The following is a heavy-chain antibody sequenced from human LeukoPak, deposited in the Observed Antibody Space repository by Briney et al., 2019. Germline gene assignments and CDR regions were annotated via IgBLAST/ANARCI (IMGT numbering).Heavy chain of an antibody. Sequence: PGGSLRLSCAASGFTFSSYAMNWVRQAPGKGLEWVSRISASGGSTYYADSVKGRFTISRDNSKNTLYLQMDSLRAEDTAVYYCAKDRYSSSWYSDYWGQGTLVTVSS. V-gene: IGHV3-23*01. J-gene: IGHJ4*02. CDR1: GFTFSSYA. CDR3: AKDRYSSSWYSDY. D-gene: IGHD6-13*01. CDR2: ISASGGST.